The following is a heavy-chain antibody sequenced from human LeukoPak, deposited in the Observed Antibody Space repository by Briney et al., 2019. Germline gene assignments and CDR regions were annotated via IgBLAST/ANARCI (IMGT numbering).Heavy chain of an antibody. D-gene: IGHD3-9*01. CDR2: ISGYNGNT. CDR1: GFTFSNYG. J-gene: IGHJ4*02. Sequence: GASVKVSCKASGFTFSNYGINWVRQAPGQGLEWMGWISGYNGNTKYAQKFQGGVTMTTDTSTSTAYTELRSLRSDDTAVYYCARDPYDFLTGHYSGSGGDYWGQGTLVTVSS. V-gene: IGHV1-18*01. CDR3: ARDPYDFLTGHYSGSGGDY.